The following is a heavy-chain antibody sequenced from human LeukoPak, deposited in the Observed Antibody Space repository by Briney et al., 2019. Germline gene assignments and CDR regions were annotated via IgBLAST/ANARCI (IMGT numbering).Heavy chain of an antibody. V-gene: IGHV3-43*01. J-gene: IGHJ6*03. CDR2: ISWDGGST. CDR3: TKDSSTSSYYMDV. CDR1: GFPFDDYT. Sequence: GGSLRLSCAASGFPFDDYTMHWVRHAPGKGLEWVSLISWDGGSTYYADSVKGRFTISRDNSKNSLYLQMNSLRTEDTALYYCTKDSSTSSYYMDVWGKGTTVTVSS. D-gene: IGHD2-2*01.